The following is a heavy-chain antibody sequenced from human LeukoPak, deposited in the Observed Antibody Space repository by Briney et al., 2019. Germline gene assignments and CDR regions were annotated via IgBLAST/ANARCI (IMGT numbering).Heavy chain of an antibody. J-gene: IGHJ1*01. CDR3: ARGGWYPESFQH. V-gene: IGHV4-39*07. D-gene: IGHD6-19*01. CDR2: IYYSGST. CDR1: GGSISSSSYY. Sequence: TSETLSLTCTVSGGSISSSSYYWGWIRQPPGKGLEWIGSIYYSGSTNYNPSLKSRVTISVDTSKNQFSLKLSSVTAADTAVYYCARGGWYPESFQHWGQGALVTVSS.